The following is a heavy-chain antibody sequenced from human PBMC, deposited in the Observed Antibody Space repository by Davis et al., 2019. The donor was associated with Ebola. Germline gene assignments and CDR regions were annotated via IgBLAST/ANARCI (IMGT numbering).Heavy chain of an antibody. CDR3: ARGLPSSCEDY. CDR1: GYAFTSYG. D-gene: IGHD6-13*01. Sequence: ASVKVSCKASGYAFTSYGISWLRQPPGQGFEWMGWISAYNGNTNYAQKLQGRVTMTTDTSTSTAYMELRSLRSDDTAVYYCARGLPSSCEDYWGQVTLVTVSS. V-gene: IGHV1-18*04. CDR2: ISAYNGNT. J-gene: IGHJ4*02.